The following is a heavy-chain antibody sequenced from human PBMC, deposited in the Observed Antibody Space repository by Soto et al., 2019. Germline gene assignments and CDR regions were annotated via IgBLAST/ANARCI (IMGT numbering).Heavy chain of an antibody. D-gene: IGHD2-15*01. V-gene: IGHV3-21*01. CDR3: ARRRDPERDCSVGSCYSRRDAFDI. Sequence: PVGSLRLSCVASGFTFSDYSMNWVRQAPGKGLEWVSSISSSKNYIYYADSLEGRFSISRDNTQNSLYLQMNSLRVEDTAVYYCARRRDPERDCSVGSCYSRRDAFDIWGQGSMVTVSS. J-gene: IGHJ3*02. CDR1: GFTFSDYS. CDR2: ISSSKNYI.